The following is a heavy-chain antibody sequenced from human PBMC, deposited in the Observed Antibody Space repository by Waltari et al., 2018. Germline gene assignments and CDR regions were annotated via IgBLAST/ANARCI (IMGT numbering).Heavy chain of an antibody. J-gene: IGHJ4*02. CDR1: GGSISSSSFY. D-gene: IGHD6-6*01. Sequence: QLQLQESGPGLVQPSETLSLTCSVFGGSISSSSFYWGWIRQPPGKGLEWIGVIYKSGTTYYNPSLKSRVTISVDTSKNQFSLKLTSVTAADTAVYYCARDWLVESFFDYWGQGTLVTVSS. CDR3: ARDWLVESFFDY. CDR2: IYKSGTT. V-gene: IGHV4-39*07.